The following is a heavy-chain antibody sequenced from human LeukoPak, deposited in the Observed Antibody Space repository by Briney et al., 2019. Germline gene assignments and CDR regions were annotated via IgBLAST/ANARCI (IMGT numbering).Heavy chain of an antibody. Sequence: GSSVKVSCKASGGTFSSYAISWVRQAPGQGLEWMGRIIPILGIANYAQKFQGRVTITADKSTSTAYMELNSLRAEDTAVYYCASFYYDSTSNWFDPWGQGTLVTISS. CDR1: GGTFSSYA. CDR3: ASFYYDSTSNWFDP. V-gene: IGHV1-69*04. CDR2: IIPILGIA. J-gene: IGHJ5*02. D-gene: IGHD3-22*01.